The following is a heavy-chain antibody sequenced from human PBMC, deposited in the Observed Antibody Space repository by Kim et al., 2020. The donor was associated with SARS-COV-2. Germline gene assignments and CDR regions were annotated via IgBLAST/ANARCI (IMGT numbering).Heavy chain of an antibody. CDR1: GFTVSSNY. D-gene: IGHD3-3*01. CDR2: IYSGGST. V-gene: IGHV3-53*04. Sequence: GGSLRLSCAASGFTVSSNYMSWVRQAPGKGLEWVSVIYSGGSTYYADSVKGRFTISRHNSKNTLYLQMNSLRAEDTAVYYCASYDFWSPYAFDIWGQGTMVTVSS. CDR3: ASYDFWSPYAFDI. J-gene: IGHJ3*02.